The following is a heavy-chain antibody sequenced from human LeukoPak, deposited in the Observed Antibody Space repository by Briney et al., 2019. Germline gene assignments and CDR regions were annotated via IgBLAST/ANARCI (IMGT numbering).Heavy chain of an antibody. CDR2: INHSGST. V-gene: IGHV4-34*01. D-gene: IGHD2-2*01. Sequence: PSETLSLTCAVYGGSFSGYYWSWIRQPPGKGLEWIGEINHSGSTNYNPSLKSRVTISVDTSKNQFSLKLSSVTAADTAVYYCARLGYCSSTSCLWRGTFDYWGQGTLVTVSS. CDR1: GGSFSGYY. CDR3: ARLGYCSSTSCLWRGTFDY. J-gene: IGHJ4*02.